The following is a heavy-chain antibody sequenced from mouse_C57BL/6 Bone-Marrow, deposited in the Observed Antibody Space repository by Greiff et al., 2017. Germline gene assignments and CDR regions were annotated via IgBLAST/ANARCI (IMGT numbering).Heavy chain of an antibody. Sequence: VQLQQSGPELVKPGASVKLSCKASGYTFTSYDINWVKQRPGQGLEWIGWLYPSDGSTKYNEKFKGKATLTVDTFSSTAYMELHSLTSEDAAVYVCARRGDWDWYFDVWGTGTTVTVSS. D-gene: IGHD4-1*01. CDR2: LYPSDGST. V-gene: IGHV1-85*01. CDR3: ARRGDWDWYFDV. CDR1: GYTFTSYD. J-gene: IGHJ1*03.